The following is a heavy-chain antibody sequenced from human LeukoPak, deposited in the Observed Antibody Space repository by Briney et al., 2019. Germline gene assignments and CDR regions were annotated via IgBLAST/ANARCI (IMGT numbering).Heavy chain of an antibody. V-gene: IGHV3-33*08. CDR3: ARDLSGYCTNGVCSPEN. D-gene: IGHD2-8*01. CDR2: IWYDGSNK. Sequence: GGSLRLSCAASGFTFSSYAMSWVRQAPGKGLEWVAVIWYDGSNKYYADSVKGRFTISRDNSKNTLYLQMNSLRAEDTAVYYCARDLSGYCTNGVCSPENLGQGTLVTVSS. CDR1: GFTFSSYA. J-gene: IGHJ4*02.